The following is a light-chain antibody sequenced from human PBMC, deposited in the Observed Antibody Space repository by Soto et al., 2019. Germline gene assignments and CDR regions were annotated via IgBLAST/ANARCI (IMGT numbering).Light chain of an antibody. J-gene: IGKJ1*01. CDR3: QQYGSSGT. V-gene: IGKV1-8*01. CDR2: AAS. CDR1: QGISSY. Sequence: AIRVTQSPSSLAASPRDRVTITFRASQGISSYLAWYQQKPGKAPKLLIYAASTLQSGVPSRFSGSGSGTDFTLTISCLQSEDFAVYYCQQYGSSGTFGQGTKVDIK.